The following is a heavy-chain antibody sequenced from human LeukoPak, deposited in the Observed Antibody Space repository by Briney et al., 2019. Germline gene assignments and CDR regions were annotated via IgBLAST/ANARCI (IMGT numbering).Heavy chain of an antibody. D-gene: IGHD5-18*01. J-gene: IGHJ4*02. CDR2: ISYDGSNK. V-gene: IGHV3-30*03. Sequence: GGSLRLSCAASGFTFRSYGMHWVRQAPGKGLEWVAVISYDGSNKYYADSVKGRFTISRDNSKNTLYLQMNSLRAEDTAVYYCARDGYLLWGQGTLVTVSS. CDR1: GFTFRSYG. CDR3: ARDGYLL.